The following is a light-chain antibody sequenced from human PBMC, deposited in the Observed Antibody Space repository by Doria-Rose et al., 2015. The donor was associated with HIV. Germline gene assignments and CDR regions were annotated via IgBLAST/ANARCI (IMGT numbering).Light chain of an antibody. CDR2: WVS. J-gene: IGKJ3*01. CDR1: QSLLYTSKNY. Sequence: TQSPESLGMSLGERATLNCKSNQSLLYTSKNYLAWYQQKPGQPPILLIYWVSTRQSGVPARFSGSGSGTDFTLTISSLEAEDVAVYYCQQYYDTPSFGPGTTVDIK. V-gene: IGKV4-1*01. CDR3: QQYYDTPS.